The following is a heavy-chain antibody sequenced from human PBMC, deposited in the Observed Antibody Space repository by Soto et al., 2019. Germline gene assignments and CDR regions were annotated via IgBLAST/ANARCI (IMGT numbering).Heavy chain of an antibody. CDR2: IWYDGSNK. V-gene: IGHV3-33*01. CDR3: ARDGQDNAPCAMDV. D-gene: IGHD2-8*01. J-gene: IGHJ6*02. Sequence: QVQLVESGGGVVQPGRSLRLSCAASGFFFNSHAMHWVRQAPGEGLEWVAQIWYDGSNKYYADSVKGRFTISRDTSKNTVYLQMNNLRADDTAVYYCARDGQDNAPCAMDVWGQGTTVTVSS. CDR1: GFFFNSHA.